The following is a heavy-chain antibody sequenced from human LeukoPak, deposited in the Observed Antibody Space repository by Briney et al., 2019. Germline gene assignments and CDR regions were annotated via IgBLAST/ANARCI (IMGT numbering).Heavy chain of an antibody. V-gene: IGHV3-48*03. D-gene: IGHD5-24*01. CDR2: IGSSGSSI. CDR1: GFTFSNYD. CDR3: ARFGRDGYKQDYFDS. Sequence: LSGGSLRLSCVVSGFTFSNYDMNWVRQAPGKGLEWVPHIGSSGSSIYYGDSVKDRFTISRDNAKNSLFLQMNSLRAEDSALYYCARFGRDGYKQDYFDSWGQGTLVTVSS. J-gene: IGHJ4*02.